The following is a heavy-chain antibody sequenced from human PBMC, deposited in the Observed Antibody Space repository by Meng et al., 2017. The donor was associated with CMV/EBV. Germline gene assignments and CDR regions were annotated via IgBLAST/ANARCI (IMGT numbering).Heavy chain of an antibody. CDR1: GGSFSGYY. V-gene: IGHV4-34*01. Sequence: CAVYGGSFSGYYWSWIRQPPGKGLEWIGEINHSGSTNYNPSLKSRVTISVDTSKNQFSLKLSSVTAADTAVYYCARTGTNLAYYFDYWGQGTLVTVSS. CDR2: INHSGST. D-gene: IGHD1-1*01. J-gene: IGHJ4*02. CDR3: ARTGTNLAYYFDY.